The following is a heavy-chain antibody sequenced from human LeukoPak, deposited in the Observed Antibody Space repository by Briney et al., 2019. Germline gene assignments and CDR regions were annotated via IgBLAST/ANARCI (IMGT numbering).Heavy chain of an antibody. CDR3: ARDLQAGGKEGYYFDY. J-gene: IGHJ4*02. CDR1: GFTFSSYS. Sequence: GGSLRLSCAASGFTFSSYSMNWVRQAPGKGLEWVSSISSSSSYIYYADSVKGRFTISRDNAKNSLYLQMNSLRAEDTAVYYCARDLQAGGKEGYYFDYWGQGTLVTVSS. CDR2: ISSSSSYI. D-gene: IGHD1-1*01. V-gene: IGHV3-21*01.